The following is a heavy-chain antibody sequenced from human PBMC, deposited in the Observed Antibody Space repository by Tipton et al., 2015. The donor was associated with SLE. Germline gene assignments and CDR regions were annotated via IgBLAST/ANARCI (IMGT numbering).Heavy chain of an antibody. CDR3: ARAGYDATGYFMNYFDY. J-gene: IGHJ4*02. CDR1: GGSISTSSHY. CDR2: VYYTGTT. Sequence: TLSLTCSVSGGSISTSSHYWGWIRQPPGKGLEWIGYVYYTGTTNYDPSLRSRVTMSADTSRNQFPLRLSSVTTADTAVYYCARAGYDATGYFMNYFDYWGQGALVTVSS. D-gene: IGHD3-22*01. V-gene: IGHV4-61*05.